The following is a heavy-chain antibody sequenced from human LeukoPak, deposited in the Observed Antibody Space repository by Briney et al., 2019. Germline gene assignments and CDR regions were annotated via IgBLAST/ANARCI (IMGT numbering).Heavy chain of an antibody. J-gene: IGHJ1*01. D-gene: IGHD6-13*01. V-gene: IGHV1-69*04. CDR3: ASQQQLVEYFHH. CDR2: IIPILGIA. CDR1: GGTFSSYA. Sequence: ASVKVSCKASGGTFSSYAISWVRQAPGQGLEWMGRIIPILGIANYAQKFQGRVTITADKSTSTAYMELSSLRSEDTAVYYCASQQQLVEYFHHWGQGTLVTVSS.